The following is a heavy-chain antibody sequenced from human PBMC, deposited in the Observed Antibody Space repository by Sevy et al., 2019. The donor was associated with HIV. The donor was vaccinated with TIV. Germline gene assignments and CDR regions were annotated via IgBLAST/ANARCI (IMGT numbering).Heavy chain of an antibody. V-gene: IGHV4-34*01. J-gene: IGHJ5*02. CDR1: GGSFSGYY. D-gene: IGHD3-9*01. CDR3: ARIMRPLRYFDWSRNWFDP. CDR2: INHSGST. Sequence: SETLSLTCAVYGGSFSGYYWSWIRQPPGKGLEWIGEINHSGSTNYNPSLKSRVTISVDTSKNQFSLKLSSVTAADTAVYYYARIMRPLRYFDWSRNWFDPWGQGTLVTVSS.